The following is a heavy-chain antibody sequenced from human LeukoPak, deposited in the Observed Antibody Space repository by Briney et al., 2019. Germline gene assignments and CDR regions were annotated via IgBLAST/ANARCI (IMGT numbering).Heavy chain of an antibody. V-gene: IGHV3-66*04. CDR3: AKRSVPGRPGY. D-gene: IGHD3-3*01. CDR2: IYADGST. J-gene: IGHJ4*02. Sequence: GESLKISCKVSGYIVSDNDIKWVRQAPGKGLEWVSLIYADGSTHYTDSVKGRFSISRDNSQNTVYLQMNSLRGEDTAVYFCAKRSVPGRPGYWGQGTLVTVSS. CDR1: GYIVSDND.